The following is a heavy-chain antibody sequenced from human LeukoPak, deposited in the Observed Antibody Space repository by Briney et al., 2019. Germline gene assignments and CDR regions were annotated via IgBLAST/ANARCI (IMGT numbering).Heavy chain of an antibody. Sequence: SETLSLTSAVYGGYFSGYYWSWIRQPPGQWLEWLGEINRSGSTNYNPSLKGRVSISVDTSKHQFSLKLSAVTAADTAVYFCARGQVGRAGTFRIWAYFDHWDQGTRVMVST. J-gene: IGHJ4*02. D-gene: IGHD6-19*01. CDR1: GGYFSGYY. CDR3: ARGQVGRAGTFRIWAYFDH. V-gene: IGHV4-34*01. CDR2: INRSGST.